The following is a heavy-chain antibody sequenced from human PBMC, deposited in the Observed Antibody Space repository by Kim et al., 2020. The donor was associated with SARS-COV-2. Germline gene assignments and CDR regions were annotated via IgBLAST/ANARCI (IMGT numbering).Heavy chain of an antibody. CDR2: ISWNSGSI. V-gene: IGHV3-9*01. J-gene: IGHJ3*02. D-gene: IGHD3-22*01. CDR3: AKDSTMIVVGAFDI. CDR1: GFTFGDYA. Sequence: GGSLRLSCAASGFTFGDYAMHWVRQAPGKGLEWVSGISWNSGSIGYADSVKGRFTISRDNAKNSLYLQMNSLRAEDTALYYCAKDSTMIVVGAFDIWGQGTMVTVSS.